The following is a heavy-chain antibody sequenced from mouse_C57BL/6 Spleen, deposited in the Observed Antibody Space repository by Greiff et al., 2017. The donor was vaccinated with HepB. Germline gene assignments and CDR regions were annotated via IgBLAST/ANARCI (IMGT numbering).Heavy chain of an antibody. D-gene: IGHD1-1*01. CDR3: ARSGSSRPHWYFDV. J-gene: IGHJ1*03. CDR1: GYTFTDYY. V-gene: IGHV1-26*01. Sequence: EVQLQQSGPELVKPGASVKISCKASGYTFTDYYMNWVKQSHGKSLEWIGDINPNNGGTSYNQKFKGKATLTVDKSSSTAYMELRSLTSEDSAVYYCARSGSSRPHWYFDVWGTGTTVTVSS. CDR2: INPNNGGT.